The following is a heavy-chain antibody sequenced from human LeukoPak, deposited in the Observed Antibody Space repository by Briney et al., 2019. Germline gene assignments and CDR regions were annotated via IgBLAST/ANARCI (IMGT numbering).Heavy chain of an antibody. CDR1: GGSISSYY. J-gene: IGHJ4*02. CDR2: IYNSVTT. CDR3: GTGGGWLPDY. D-gene: IGHD3-22*01. V-gene: IGHV4-59*01. Sequence: PSETLSLTCTVSGGSISSYYCNWFRQPPGKGLEWIGYIYNSVTTNYNPSIKSRVTISVDMSKNQSSLRLSSVTATDTAVYYCGTGGGWLPDYWGQGTLVTVSS.